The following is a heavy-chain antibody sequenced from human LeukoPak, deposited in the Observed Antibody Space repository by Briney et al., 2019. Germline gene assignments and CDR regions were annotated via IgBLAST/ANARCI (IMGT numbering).Heavy chain of an antibody. J-gene: IGHJ3*02. V-gene: IGHV4-59*01. Sequence: SETLSLTCTVSGGSISSYYWSWLRQPPGKGLEWIGYIYYSGSTNYNPSLKSRVTISVDTSKNQFSLKLSSVTAADTAVYYCAREGAAALYAFDIWGQGTMVTVSS. CDR2: IYYSGST. CDR1: GGSISSYY. D-gene: IGHD6-13*01. CDR3: AREGAAALYAFDI.